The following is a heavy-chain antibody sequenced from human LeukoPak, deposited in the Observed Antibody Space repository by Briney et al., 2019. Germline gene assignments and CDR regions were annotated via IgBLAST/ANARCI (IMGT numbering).Heavy chain of an antibody. D-gene: IGHD5-18*01. J-gene: IGHJ4*02. CDR3: TRDPNLLGGTAMVDY. CDR1: GGTFSSYA. V-gene: IGHV1-69*13. CDR2: IIPIFGTV. Sequence: SVKVSCKASGGTFSSYAISWVRQAPGQGLEWMGGIIPIFGTVNYAQKFQGRVTITADESTSTAYMELSSLRSEDTAVYYCTRDPNLLGGTAMVDYWGQGTPVTVS.